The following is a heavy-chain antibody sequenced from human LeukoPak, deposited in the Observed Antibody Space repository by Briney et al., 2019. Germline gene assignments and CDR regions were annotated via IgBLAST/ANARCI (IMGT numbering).Heavy chain of an antibody. D-gene: IGHD5-24*01. CDR1: GYTFTIYY. J-gene: IGHJ4*02. Sequence: GSVTVSFKASGYTFTIYYMHSVRQAPGQGLEWMGIINPSGGSTSYAQKFQGRVTMTRGTSTSTVYMELSSLRSEDTAVYYCACRDGYNSGFDYWGQGTLVTVSS. CDR3: ACRDGYNSGFDY. CDR2: INPSGGST. V-gene: IGHV1-46*01.